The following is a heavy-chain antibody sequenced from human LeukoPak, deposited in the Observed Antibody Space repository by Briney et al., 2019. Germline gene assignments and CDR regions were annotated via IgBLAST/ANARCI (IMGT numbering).Heavy chain of an antibody. D-gene: IGHD2-15*01. V-gene: IGHV3-21*01. CDR1: GFTFSSYS. J-gene: IGHJ4*02. Sequence: GGSLRLSCAASGFTFSSYSMNWVRQAPGKGLEWVSSISSSSSYVYYADSVKGRFTISRDNAMNSLYLQMNSLRAEDTAVYYCARDPSGGSPGYWGQGTLVTVSS. CDR2: ISSSSSYV. CDR3: ARDPSGGSPGY.